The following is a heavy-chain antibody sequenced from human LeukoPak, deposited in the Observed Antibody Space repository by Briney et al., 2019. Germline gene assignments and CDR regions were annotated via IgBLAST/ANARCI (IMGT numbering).Heavy chain of an antibody. CDR3: ARDGSKYSSGWYRYYGLDV. D-gene: IGHD6-19*01. CDR1: GFTFSSYW. V-gene: IGHV3-74*01. Sequence: GGSLRLSCAASGFTFSSYWMHWVRQAPGKGLVWVSRINSDGSSTSYADSVKGRFTISRDNAKNTLYLQMNSLRAEDTAVYYCARDGSKYSSGWYRYYGLDVWGQGTTVTVS. CDR2: INSDGSST. J-gene: IGHJ6*02.